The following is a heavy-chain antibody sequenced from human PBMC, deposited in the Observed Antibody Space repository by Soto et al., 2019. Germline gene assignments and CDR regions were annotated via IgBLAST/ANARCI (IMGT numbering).Heavy chain of an antibody. CDR3: VKGLHSGGNTGSDFDI. Sequence: EVQLVESGGGLVQPGTSLRLSCVASGFTFPEYAMHWVRQPPGKGLEWVSSINWNSVTTRYSGTVKGRLTISRDNAQNSVFLEMNSMGPEDTALYYCVKGLHSGGNTGSDFDIWGHGTMVTVSS. CDR2: INWNSVTT. J-gene: IGHJ3*02. CDR1: GFTFPEYA. D-gene: IGHD2-15*01. V-gene: IGHV3-9*01.